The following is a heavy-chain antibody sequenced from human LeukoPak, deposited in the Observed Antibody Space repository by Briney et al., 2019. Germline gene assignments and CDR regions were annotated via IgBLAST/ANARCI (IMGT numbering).Heavy chain of an antibody. CDR3: ARVRYCGGDCYARFDP. CDR1: GYTFTSYY. Sequence: ASVTVSCTASGYTFTSYYMHWVRQAPGQGLEWMGWINPNSGGTNYAQKFQGRVTITRDTSINTAYMELSRLRSDDTAVYYCARVRYCGGDCYARFDPWGQGTLVTVSS. CDR2: INPNSGGT. J-gene: IGHJ5*02. V-gene: IGHV1-2*02. D-gene: IGHD2-21*02.